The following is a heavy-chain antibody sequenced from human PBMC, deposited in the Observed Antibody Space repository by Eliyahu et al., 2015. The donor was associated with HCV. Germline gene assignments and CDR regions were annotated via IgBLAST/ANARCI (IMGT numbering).Heavy chain of an antibody. CDR1: GYSFIDHY. V-gene: IGHV1-2*02. CDR2: INPNSGGT. Sequence: QVQLVQSGAEVRKPGASVKVSCKASGYSFIDHYMHWVRQAPGQGLEWMGGINPNSGGTNYAQKFQGRVNLIRXTSITTVYMXLRGLKSDDTAVYFCAXDWGRSADRFXXWGQGTLVXVSS. J-gene: IGHJ5*02. D-gene: IGHD3-16*01. CDR3: AXDWGRSADRFXX.